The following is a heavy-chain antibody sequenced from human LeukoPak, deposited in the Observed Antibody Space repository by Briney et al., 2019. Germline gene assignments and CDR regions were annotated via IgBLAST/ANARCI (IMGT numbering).Heavy chain of an antibody. Sequence: GGSLRLSCAASGFSFRSYTMNWVRQPPGKGLEWVSNISTSSSTIYYADSVKGRFTISRDNSKNSLYLPMNRLRADDTAVYYCARFAAGGSYYYYMDVCGKGTTVTVSS. CDR1: GFSFRSYT. V-gene: IGHV3-48*01. D-gene: IGHD6-25*01. CDR2: ISTSSSTI. J-gene: IGHJ6*03. CDR3: ARFAAGGSYYYYMDV.